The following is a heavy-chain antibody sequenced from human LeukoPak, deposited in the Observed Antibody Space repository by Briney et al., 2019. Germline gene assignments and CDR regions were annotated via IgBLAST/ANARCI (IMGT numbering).Heavy chain of an antibody. Sequence: GGSLRLSCAASGFTFSGYAMSWVRQAPGKGLEWVSAISGSGGSTYYADSVKGRFTISRDNSKNTLYLQMYSLRAEDTAVYYCAKASSLGKLDWYFDLWGRGTLVTVSS. CDR3: AKASSLGKLDWYFDL. V-gene: IGHV3-23*01. D-gene: IGHD7-27*01. J-gene: IGHJ2*01. CDR2: ISGSGGST. CDR1: GFTFSGYA.